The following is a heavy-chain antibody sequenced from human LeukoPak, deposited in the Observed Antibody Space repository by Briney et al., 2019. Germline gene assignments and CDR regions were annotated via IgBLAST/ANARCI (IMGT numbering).Heavy chain of an antibody. D-gene: IGHD3-10*01. Sequence: GGSLRLSCAASGFTFGSYWMSWVRQAPGKGLEWVANIKQDGSEKYYVDSVKGRFTISRDDAKNSLHLQMNGLRAEDTAVYYCARDWGGGSGAGIDCWGQGTLVTVSS. CDR3: ARDWGGGSGAGIDC. CDR1: GFTFGSYW. V-gene: IGHV3-7*01. J-gene: IGHJ4*02. CDR2: IKQDGSEK.